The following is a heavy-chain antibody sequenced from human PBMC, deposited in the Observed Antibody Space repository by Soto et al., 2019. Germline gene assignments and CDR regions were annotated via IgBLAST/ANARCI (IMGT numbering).Heavy chain of an antibody. Sequence: KASETLSLNCTVSVGSISSGDYYWGWILQPPGKGLEWIGYIYYSGSTYYNPSLKSRVTISVDTSKNQFSLKLSSVTAADTAVYYCARELIYSSSSSSDYWGQGTLVTVSS. J-gene: IGHJ4*02. D-gene: IGHD6-6*01. CDR2: IYYSGST. V-gene: IGHV4-30-4*01. CDR3: ARELIYSSSSSSDY. CDR1: VGSISSGDYY.